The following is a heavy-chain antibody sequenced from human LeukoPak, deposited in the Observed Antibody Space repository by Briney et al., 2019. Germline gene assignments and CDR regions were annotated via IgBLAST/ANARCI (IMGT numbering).Heavy chain of an antibody. Sequence: SETLSLTCTVSGGSISSSSYYWGWIRQPPGKGLEWIGSIYYSGSTYYNPSLKSRVTISVDASKNQFSLKLSSVTAADTAVYYCATLDSSGYHEDYWGQGTLVTVSS. CDR3: ATLDSSGYHEDY. CDR2: IYYSGST. V-gene: IGHV4-39*01. CDR1: GGSISSSSYY. J-gene: IGHJ4*02. D-gene: IGHD3-22*01.